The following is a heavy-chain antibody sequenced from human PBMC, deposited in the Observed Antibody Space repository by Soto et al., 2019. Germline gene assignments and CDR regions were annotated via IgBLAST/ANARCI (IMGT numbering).Heavy chain of an antibody. D-gene: IGHD3-10*01. Sequence: SETLSLTCTVSGGSISSYYWTWVRQPPGKGLERNGYIYYSGSTNYNSSLKSRVTISVDTSKNQFSLKLSSVTAADTAVYYCARTYYYGSGSYVYFDYWGQGTLVTV. J-gene: IGHJ4*02. CDR2: IYYSGST. CDR3: ARTYYYGSGSYVYFDY. V-gene: IGHV4-59*08. CDR1: GGSISSYY.